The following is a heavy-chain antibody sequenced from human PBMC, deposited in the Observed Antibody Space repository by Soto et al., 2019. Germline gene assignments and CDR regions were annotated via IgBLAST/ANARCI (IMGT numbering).Heavy chain of an antibody. CDR2: VYAGGET. V-gene: IGHV3-53*01. Sequence: DVQLVESGGGLIQPGESLRLSCAASGFSVSDSYMSWVRQAPGKGLEWVSIVYAGGETYYADSLKGRFTISRDSSKNILYLQMNNLRAEDTAVYYCARDSISYGPGVNDYWGQGTLVTVSS. CDR3: ARDSISYGPGVNDY. D-gene: IGHD5-18*01. CDR1: GFSVSDSY. J-gene: IGHJ4*02.